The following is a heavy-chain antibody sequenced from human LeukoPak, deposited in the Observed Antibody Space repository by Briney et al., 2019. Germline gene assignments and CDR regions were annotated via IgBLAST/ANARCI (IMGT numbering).Heavy chain of an antibody. CDR2: INPNTGGT. D-gene: IGHD3-3*01. CDR3: ARGGDSMYYDFWTGNYYGMDV. Sequence: ASVKVSCKASGYTFTGYNMHWMRQPPGQGLEWMGWINPNTGGTNYAQKFQGRVTMTRDTSSSTAYMELRRLRSDDTAVYYCARGGDSMYYDFWTGNYYGMDVWGQGTTVTVSS. V-gene: IGHV1-2*02. J-gene: IGHJ6*02. CDR1: GYTFTGYN.